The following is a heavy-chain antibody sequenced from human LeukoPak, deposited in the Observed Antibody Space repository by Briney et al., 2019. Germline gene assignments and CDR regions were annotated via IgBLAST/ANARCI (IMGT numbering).Heavy chain of an antibody. V-gene: IGHV3-7*01. CDR1: GFTFSHYW. CDR3: ARDGGVSGYDLLDY. D-gene: IGHD5-12*01. CDR2: INQDGSEE. J-gene: IGHJ4*02. Sequence: GGSLRLSCAASGFTFSHYWMTWVRQAPGKGLEWVAQINQDGSEEYYMDSVKARFTISRDNAKNSVFLQMNSLRAVDTAVYYCARDGGVSGYDLLDYWGQGTLVTVSS.